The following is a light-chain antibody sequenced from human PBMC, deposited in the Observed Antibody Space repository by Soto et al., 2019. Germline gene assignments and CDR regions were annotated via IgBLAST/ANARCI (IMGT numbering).Light chain of an antibody. V-gene: IGKV1-5*03. CDR1: QSINIW. CDR3: QQYYGSPYT. CDR2: KAS. J-gene: IGKJ2*01. Sequence: DIQLTQSPSTLSASVGDRVTITCRASQSINIWLAWYQQKPGKAPKLLMYKASSLEGGVPSTFSGSGSGTEFTRSISSLQPDDFATYYGQQYYGSPYTFGQGTKLEI.